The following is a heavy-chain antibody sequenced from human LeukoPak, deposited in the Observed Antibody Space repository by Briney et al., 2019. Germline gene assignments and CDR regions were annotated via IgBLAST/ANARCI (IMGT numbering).Heavy chain of an antibody. J-gene: IGHJ4*02. V-gene: IGHV1-2*02. CDR3: ARDNADILVAGTVYYLDY. D-gene: IGHD6-19*01. Sequence: ASVKVSCKASGYTFTGYYMHWVRQAPGQGLEWMGWINPNSGGTNYAQKFQGRVTMTRDTSISTAYMELSRLRSDDTAVYYCARDNADILVAGTVYYLDYWGQGTLVTVSS. CDR2: INPNSGGT. CDR1: GYTFTGYY.